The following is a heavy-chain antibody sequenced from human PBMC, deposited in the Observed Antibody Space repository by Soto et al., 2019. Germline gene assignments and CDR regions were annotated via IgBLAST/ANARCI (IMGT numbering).Heavy chain of an antibody. CDR2: IILIFGTA. Sequence: LVQSGAEVKKPGSSVKVSCKASGGTFSSYAISWVRQAPGQGLEWMEGIILIFGTANYAQKFQGRVTITADESTSTAYIELSSLRSEDTAVYYCASTVGATSWFDPWGQGTLVTVSS. D-gene: IGHD1-26*01. J-gene: IGHJ5*02. CDR1: GGTFSSYA. V-gene: IGHV1-69*01. CDR3: ASTVGATSWFDP.